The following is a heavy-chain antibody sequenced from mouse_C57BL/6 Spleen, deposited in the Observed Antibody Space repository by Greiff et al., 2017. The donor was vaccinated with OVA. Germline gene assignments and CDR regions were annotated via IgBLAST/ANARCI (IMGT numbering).Heavy chain of an antibody. CDR2: INPYNGDT. CDR1: GYSFTGYF. V-gene: IGHV1-20*01. D-gene: IGHD1-1*01. J-gene: IGHJ4*01. Sequence: VQLQQSGPELVKPGDSVKISCKASGYSFTGYFMNWVMQSHGKSLEWIGRINPYNGDTFYNQKFKGKATLTVDKSSSTAHMDLRSLTSEDSAVYYCARSYGSSYAMDYWGQGTSVTVSS. CDR3: ARSYGSSYAMDY.